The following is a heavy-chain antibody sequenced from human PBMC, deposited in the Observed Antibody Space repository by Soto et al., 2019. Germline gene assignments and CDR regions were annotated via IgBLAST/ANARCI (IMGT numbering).Heavy chain of an antibody. D-gene: IGHD6-19*01. CDR2: IYYSGST. V-gene: IGHV4-59*01. CDR3: ARIAVAGTDMDP. CDR1: GGSISSYY. Sequence: SETLSLTCTVSGGSISSYYWSWIRQPPGKGLEWIGYIYYSGSTNYNPSLKSRVTISVDTSKNQFSLKLSSVTAADTAVYYCARIAVAGTDMDPWGQGTQVTVSS. J-gene: IGHJ5*02.